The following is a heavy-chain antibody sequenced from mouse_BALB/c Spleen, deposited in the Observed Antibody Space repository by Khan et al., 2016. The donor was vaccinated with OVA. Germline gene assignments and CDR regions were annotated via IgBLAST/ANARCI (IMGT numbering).Heavy chain of an antibody. CDR1: GFAFSRYW. CDR3: ARGLRRYYYAMDY. D-gene: IGHD2-2*01. CDR2: INPDSSTI. V-gene: IGHV4-1*02. Sequence: EVELVESGGGLVQPGGSLKLSCAASGFAFSRYWMSWVRQAPGKGLEWIGEINPDSSTINYTPSLKDKFIISRDNAKNTLYLQMSKVRSEDTALYYCARGLRRYYYAMDYWGQGTSVTVSS. J-gene: IGHJ4*01.